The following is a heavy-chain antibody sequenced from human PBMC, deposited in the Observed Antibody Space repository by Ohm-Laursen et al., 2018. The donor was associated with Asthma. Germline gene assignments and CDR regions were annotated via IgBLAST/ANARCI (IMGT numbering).Heavy chain of an antibody. J-gene: IGHJ4*02. Sequence: ASVKVSCKASGYTFTSYYMHWVRQAPGQGLEWMGIINPSGGSTSYAQKFQGRVTMTRDTSTSTVYMELSSLRSEDTAVYYCARDQNAEVRGDRVIGIGYWGQGTLVTVSS. CDR2: INPSGGST. CDR3: ARDQNAEVRGDRVIGIGY. D-gene: IGHD3-10*01. V-gene: IGHV1-46*01. CDR1: GYTFTSYY.